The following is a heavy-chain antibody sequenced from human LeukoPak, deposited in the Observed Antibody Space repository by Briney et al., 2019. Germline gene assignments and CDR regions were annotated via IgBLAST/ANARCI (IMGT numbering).Heavy chain of an antibody. D-gene: IGHD2-2*01. J-gene: IGHJ4*02. Sequence: PGGSLRLSCAASGFTFSSYAMSWVRQAPGKGLEWVSVIYSGGSTYYADSVKGRFTISRDNSKNTLYLQMNSLRAEDTAVYYCARDLRYCSSTSCYLSSPDYWGQGTLVTVSS. CDR3: ARDLRYCSSTSCYLSSPDY. CDR2: IYSGGST. CDR1: GFTFSSYA. V-gene: IGHV3-66*01.